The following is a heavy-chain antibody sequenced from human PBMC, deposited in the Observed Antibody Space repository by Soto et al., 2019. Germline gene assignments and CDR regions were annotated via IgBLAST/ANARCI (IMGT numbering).Heavy chain of an antibody. CDR3: AKAQDYGDYPSWYFDL. CDR1: GFTFSSYA. CDR2: ISGSGGST. D-gene: IGHD4-17*01. Sequence: EVQLLESGGGLVQPGGSLRLSCAASGFTFSSYAMSWVRQAPGKGLEWVSAISGSGGSTYYADSVKGRFTISRDNSKNTLYLQMNSLRAEDTAAYYCAKAQDYGDYPSWYFDLWGRGTLVTVSS. J-gene: IGHJ2*01. V-gene: IGHV3-23*01.